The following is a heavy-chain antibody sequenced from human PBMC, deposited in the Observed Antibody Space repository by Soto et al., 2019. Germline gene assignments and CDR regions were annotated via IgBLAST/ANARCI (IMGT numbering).Heavy chain of an antibody. Sequence: SETLSLTCTVSGGSISSGGYYWSWIRQHPGKGLEWIGYIYYSGSTYYNPSLKSRVTISVDTSKNQFSLKLISVTAADTAVYYCARVQECSSTSCMDVWGQGTTVTVSS. D-gene: IGHD2-2*01. CDR1: GGSISSGGYY. CDR3: ARVQECSSTSCMDV. CDR2: IYYSGST. J-gene: IGHJ6*02. V-gene: IGHV4-31*03.